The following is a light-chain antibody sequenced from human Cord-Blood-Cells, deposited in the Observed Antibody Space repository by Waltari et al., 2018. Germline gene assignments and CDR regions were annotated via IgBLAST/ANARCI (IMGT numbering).Light chain of an antibody. CDR2: DVR. CDR3: SSYTRSSTLV. CDR1: SSDVCGYNY. V-gene: IGLV2-14*01. J-gene: IGLJ3*02. Sequence: QSALTQPASVSGSSGQSITISCTGTSSDVCGYNYVSCYQQHPGKAPKLMIYDVRSRPSGVSNRYSGSKSGNTAVLTISGLQAEDEADYFCSSYTRSSTLVFGGGTRLTVL.